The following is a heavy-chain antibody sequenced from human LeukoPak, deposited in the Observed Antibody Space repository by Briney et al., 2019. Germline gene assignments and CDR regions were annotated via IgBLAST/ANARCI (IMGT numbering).Heavy chain of an antibody. CDR1: GYTFNDYY. J-gene: IGHJ4*02. V-gene: IGHV1-2*02. CDR2: INSNSGST. Sequence: ASVKVSCKASGYTFNDYYVHWVRQAPGQGLEWMGWINSNSGSTSYAQNFQGRVTMTRDTSISTLYVELSSLRSDDTAVYYCARVRVYSSGWNFDYWGQGTLVTVSS. CDR3: ARVRVYSSGWNFDY. D-gene: IGHD6-19*01.